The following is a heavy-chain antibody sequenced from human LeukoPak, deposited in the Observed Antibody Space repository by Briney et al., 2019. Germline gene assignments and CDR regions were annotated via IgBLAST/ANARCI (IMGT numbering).Heavy chain of an antibody. CDR2: INPNSGGT. J-gene: IGHJ4*02. Sequence: ASVKVSCTASGYTFTGYYMHWVRQAPGQGLEWMGWINPNSGGTNYAQKFQGRVTMTRDTSISTAYMELSRLRSDDTAVYYCARDLYDSSTAFDYWGQGTLVTVSS. V-gene: IGHV1-2*02. D-gene: IGHD3-22*01. CDR1: GYTFTGYY. CDR3: ARDLYDSSTAFDY.